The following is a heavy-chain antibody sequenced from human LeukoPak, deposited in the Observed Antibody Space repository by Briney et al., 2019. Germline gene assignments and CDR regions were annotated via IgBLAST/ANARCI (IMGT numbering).Heavy chain of an antibody. CDR2: IYTSGST. CDR1: GGSISSGSYY. Sequence: SQTLSLTCTVSGGSISSGSYYWSWIRQPAGKGLEWIGRIYTSGSTNYNPSLKSRVTISVDTSKNQFSLKLSSVTAADTAVYYCARVGYSGYETFDYWGQGTLVTVSS. J-gene: IGHJ4*02. D-gene: IGHD5-12*01. CDR3: ARVGYSGYETFDY. V-gene: IGHV4-61*02.